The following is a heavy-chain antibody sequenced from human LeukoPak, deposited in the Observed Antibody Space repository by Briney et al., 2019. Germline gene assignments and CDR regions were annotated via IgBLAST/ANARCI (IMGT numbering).Heavy chain of an antibody. D-gene: IGHD3-10*01. V-gene: IGHV4-59*08. J-gene: IGHJ4*02. CDR2: ISYSGST. CDR3: ARHHSGSGSYYNPYFFDF. Sequence: NPSETLSLTCTVSGASISSYYWSWIRQPPGKGLEWIGYISYSGSTNYNPSLKSRVTISADTSKNQVSLKLNSVTAADTAVYYCARHHSGSGSYYNPYFFDFWGQGTLVTVSS. CDR1: GASISSYY.